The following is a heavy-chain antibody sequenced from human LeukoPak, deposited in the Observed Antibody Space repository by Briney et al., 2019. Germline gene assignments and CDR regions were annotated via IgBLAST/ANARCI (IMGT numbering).Heavy chain of an antibody. CDR1: GYTFTSYY. V-gene: IGHV1-46*01. J-gene: IGHJ3*02. D-gene: IGHD3-22*01. CDR2: INPSGGST. Sequence: ASVKVSCKASGYTFTSYYIHWVRQAPGQGLGWMGKINPSGGSTSYAQKFQGRVTMTSDMSTSTVYMELSSLRSEDTAVYYCARPSMIVVAKDAFDIWGQGTMVTVSS. CDR3: ARPSMIVVAKDAFDI.